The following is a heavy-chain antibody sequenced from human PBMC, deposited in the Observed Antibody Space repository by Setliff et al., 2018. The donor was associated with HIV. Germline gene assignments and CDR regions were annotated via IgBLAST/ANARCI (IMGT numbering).Heavy chain of an antibody. CDR1: GLSVMRNY. J-gene: IGHJ4*02. Sequence: AGGSLRLSCGVSGLSVMRNYVSWVRQSPGKGLQWVAVMYPGGGKYYGDSVRGRFSISRDNDKNTVYLQMNTLTKEDTAMYYCARTVQKSDSYHFDYWGQGTLVTVSS. V-gene: IGHV3-53*01. CDR3: ARTVQKSDSYHFDY. CDR2: MYPGGGK. D-gene: IGHD3-16*02.